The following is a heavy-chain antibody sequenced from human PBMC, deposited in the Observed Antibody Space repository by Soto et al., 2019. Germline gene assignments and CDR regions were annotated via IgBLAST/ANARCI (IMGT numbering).Heavy chain of an antibody. Sequence: SETLSLTCAVYGGSFSGYYWSWIRQPPGKGLEWIGEIHHSGSTNYNPSLKRRVTISVDTSKNQFSLKMSSVTAADTAVYYWARFMSVLVVAATVTTNWFDPWGQGTLVAVSS. CDR1: GGSFSGYY. J-gene: IGHJ5*02. CDR2: IHHSGST. V-gene: IGHV4-34*01. D-gene: IGHD2-15*01. CDR3: ARFMSVLVVAATVTTNWFDP.